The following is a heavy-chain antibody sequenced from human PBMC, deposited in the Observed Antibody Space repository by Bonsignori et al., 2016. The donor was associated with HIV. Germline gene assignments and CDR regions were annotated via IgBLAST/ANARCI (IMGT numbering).Heavy chain of an antibody. D-gene: IGHD6-13*01. CDR3: ARDCPYSSSWYTTTHLNWFDP. J-gene: IGHJ5*02. Sequence: SETLSLTCTVSGGSISSSSYYWGWIRQPPGKGLEWIGSIYYSGSTYYNPSLKSRVTISVDTSKNQFSLKLSSVTAADTAVYYCARDCPYSSSWYTTTHLNWFDPWGQGTLVTVSS. V-gene: IGHV4-39*07. CDR2: IYYSGST. CDR1: GGSISSSSYY.